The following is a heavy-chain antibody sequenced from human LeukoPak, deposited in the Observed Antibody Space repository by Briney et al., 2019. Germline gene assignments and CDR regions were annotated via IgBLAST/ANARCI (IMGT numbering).Heavy chain of an antibody. V-gene: IGHV1-2*02. CDR1: GYTFTGYY. CDR3: ARSGGETPYYYDSSGYYSIHDWFDP. D-gene: IGHD3-22*01. CDR2: INPNSGGT. J-gene: IGHJ5*02. Sequence: ASVKVSCKASGYTFTGYYMYWVRQAPGQGLEWMGWINPNSGGTNYAQKFQGRVTMTRDTSITTAYMELSRLSSDDTAVYYCARSGGETPYYYDSSGYYSIHDWFDPWGQGTPVTVSS.